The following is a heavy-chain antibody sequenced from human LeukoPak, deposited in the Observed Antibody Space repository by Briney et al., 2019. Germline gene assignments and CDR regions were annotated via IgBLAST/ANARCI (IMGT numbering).Heavy chain of an antibody. CDR3: ARDEADIVVVPAAILSFDP. CDR2: INTNTGNP. V-gene: IGHV7-4-1*02. CDR1: GYTFTSYA. Sequence: ASVKVSCKASGYTFTSYAMNWVRQAPGQGLEWMGWINTNTGNPTYAQGFTGRFVFSLDTSVGTAYLQISSLKAEDTAVYYCARDEADIVVVPAAILSFDPWGQGTLVTVSS. J-gene: IGHJ5*02. D-gene: IGHD2-2*02.